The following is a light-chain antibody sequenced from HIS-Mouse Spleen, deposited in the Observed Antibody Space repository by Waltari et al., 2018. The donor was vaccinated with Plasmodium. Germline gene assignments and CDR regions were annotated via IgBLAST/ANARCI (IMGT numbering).Light chain of an antibody. V-gene: IGKV3-15*01. J-gene: IGKJ3*01. Sequence: EIVMTQSPATLSVSPGERATLSCRASQSVSSNLAWYQQKPGQAPRLLIYGASTMATGIPARFSGSGSVTEFTLTISSLQSEDFAVYYCQQYNNWSFTFGPGTKVDIK. CDR2: GAS. CDR1: QSVSSN. CDR3: QQYNNWSFT.